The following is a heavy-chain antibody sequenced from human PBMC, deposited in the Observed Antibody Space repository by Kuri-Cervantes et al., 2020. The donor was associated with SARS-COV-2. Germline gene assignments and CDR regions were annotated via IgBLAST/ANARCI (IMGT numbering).Heavy chain of an antibody. CDR2: IIPIFGTA. CDR1: GGTFSSYA. J-gene: IGHJ4*02. CDR3: ARVHDYGDLRRWAADY. D-gene: IGHD4-17*01. Sequence: SVKVSCKASGGTFSSYAISWVRQAPGQGLEWMGGIIPIFGTANYAQKFQGRVTITADEPTSTAYMELSSLRSEDTAAYYGARVHDYGDLRRWAADYWGQGTRVTVSS. V-gene: IGHV1-69*13.